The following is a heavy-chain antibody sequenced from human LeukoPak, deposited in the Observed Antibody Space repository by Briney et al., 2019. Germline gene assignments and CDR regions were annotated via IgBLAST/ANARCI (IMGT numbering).Heavy chain of an antibody. J-gene: IGHJ5*02. CDR1: GFIFSDHY. Sequence: GSLRLSCAASGFIFSDHYMSWIRQAPGKGLEWISYITNSGNTMYYADSVKGRFTISRDNAKKSLYLQMNSLRDADTAVYYCARGAGPLFDPWGQGTLVTVSS. CDR2: ITNSGNTM. CDR3: ARGAGPLFDP. V-gene: IGHV3-11*01.